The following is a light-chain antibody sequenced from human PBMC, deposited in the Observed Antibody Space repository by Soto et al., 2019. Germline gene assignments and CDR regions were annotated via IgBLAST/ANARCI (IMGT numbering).Light chain of an antibody. V-gene: IGKV3-11*01. Sequence: IRLSQSPSTLSLSTGDGATLSCRASQSVAKYLVWYQQKPGQSPRLLIYETSERASGVPARFSGSGSGTDFTLTISSLEPEDFASYYCQQRVSGPWTFAQGTKVDIK. CDR1: QSVAKY. CDR3: QQRVSGPWT. J-gene: IGKJ1*01. CDR2: ETS.